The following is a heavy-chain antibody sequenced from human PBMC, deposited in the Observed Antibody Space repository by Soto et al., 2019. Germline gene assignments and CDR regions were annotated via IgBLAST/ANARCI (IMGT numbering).Heavy chain of an antibody. CDR1: DGSFSGHY. J-gene: IGHJ5*02. CDR2: ISHSGST. Sequence: SETLSLTCAVYDGSFSGHYWSWIRQPPGKGLEWIGEISHSGSTNYNPSHKGRATISVDTSKNQFSLKLSSVTAADTAVYYCARAVRRPEISFGGVIILFDPWGQGTLVTVS. V-gene: IGHV4-34*01. CDR3: ARAVRRPEISFGGVIILFDP. D-gene: IGHD3-16*01.